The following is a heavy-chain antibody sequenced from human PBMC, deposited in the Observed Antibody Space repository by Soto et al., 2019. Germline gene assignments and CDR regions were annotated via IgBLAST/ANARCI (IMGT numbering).Heavy chain of an antibody. D-gene: IGHD6-6*01. CDR3: ARVGEAARSFAFDI. CDR2: IYSGGST. V-gene: IGHV3-53*02. J-gene: IGHJ3*02. CDR1: GFTVSSNY. Sequence: EVQLVETGGGLIQPGGSLRLSCAASGFTVSSNYMSWVRQAPGKGLEWVSVIYSGGSTYYADSAKGRFTISRNQSNNTLDLQMNSLRAEDTAVYYCARVGEAARSFAFDIWGHGTMVTVSS.